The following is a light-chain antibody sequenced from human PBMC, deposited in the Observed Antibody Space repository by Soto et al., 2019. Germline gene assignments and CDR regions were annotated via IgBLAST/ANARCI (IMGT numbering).Light chain of an antibody. CDR3: QQYNNWPLT. CDR1: QRVSSN. V-gene: IGKV3-15*01. J-gene: IGKJ3*01. Sequence: EIVMTQSPATLSVSPGERATLSCRASQRVSSNLAWYQQKPGQAPRLLIYGASTRATDIPARFSGSGSGTEFTLTISSLQSEDFAVYYCQQYNNWPLTFGPGTKVDIK. CDR2: GAS.